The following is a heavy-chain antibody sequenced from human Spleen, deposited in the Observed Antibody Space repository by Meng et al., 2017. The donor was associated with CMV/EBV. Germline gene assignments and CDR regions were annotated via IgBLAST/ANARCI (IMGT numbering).Heavy chain of an antibody. CDR1: GFTVSSNY. D-gene: IGHD3-22*01. CDR3: AKSYYYDSSGSFDY. V-gene: IGHV3-53*01. Sequence: GESLKISCAASGFTVSSNYMSWVRQAPGKGLEWVSVIYSGGSTYYADSVKGRFTISRDNSKNTLYLQMNSLRAEDTAVYYCAKSYYYDSSGSFDYWGQGTLVTV. J-gene: IGHJ4*02. CDR2: IYSGGST.